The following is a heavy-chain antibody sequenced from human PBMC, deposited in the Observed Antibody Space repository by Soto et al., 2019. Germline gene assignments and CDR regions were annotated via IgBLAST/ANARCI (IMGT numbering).Heavy chain of an antibody. Sequence: SCKASGGTFSSYTISWVRQAPGQGLEWMGRIIPILGIANYAQKFQGRVTITADKSTSTAYMELSSLRSEDTAVYYCAKGHYYGSEIGYWGQGTLVTVSS. D-gene: IGHD3-10*01. CDR1: GGTFSSYT. V-gene: IGHV1-69*02. CDR2: IIPILGIA. CDR3: AKGHYYGSEIGY. J-gene: IGHJ4*02.